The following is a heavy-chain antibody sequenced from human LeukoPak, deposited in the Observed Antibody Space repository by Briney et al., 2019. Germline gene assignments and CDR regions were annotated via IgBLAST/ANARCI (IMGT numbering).Heavy chain of an antibody. CDR1: GGTFSSYA. CDR2: IIPIFGTA. D-gene: IGHD3-22*01. Sequence: GASVKVSCKASGGTFSSYAISWVRQAPGQGLEWMGGIIPIFGTANYAQKFQGRVTITTDESTSTAYMELSSLRSEDTAVYYCARALPGYDSSAYSANYYYYYMDVWGKGTTVTVSS. CDR3: ARALPGYDSSAYSANYYYYYMDV. V-gene: IGHV1-69*05. J-gene: IGHJ6*03.